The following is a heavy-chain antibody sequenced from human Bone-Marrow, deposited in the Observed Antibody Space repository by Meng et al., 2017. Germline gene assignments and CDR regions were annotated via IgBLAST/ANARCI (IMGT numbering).Heavy chain of an antibody. J-gene: IGHJ4*02. Sequence: GESLKISCAASGFTFSSYAFHWVRQAPGKGLEWVAVISYDGSNTYHADSVKSRFTISRDNSKNKLYLQMNGLRVEDTAVYYCARGDKRNLGYCSGGSCPHSDYWGQGTLVTVSS. CDR2: ISYDGSNT. CDR1: GFTFSSYA. V-gene: IGHV3-30*04. D-gene: IGHD2-15*01. CDR3: ARGDKRNLGYCSGGSCPHSDY.